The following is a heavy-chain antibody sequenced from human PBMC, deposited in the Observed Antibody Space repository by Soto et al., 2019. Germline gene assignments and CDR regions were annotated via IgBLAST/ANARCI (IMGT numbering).Heavy chain of an antibody. Sequence: SXKVSFKGSGYTXSRYYMNWVRQAPGQGLEWIGIINPSGGSTSYAQKFQGTVTMTRDTSTSTVYMELSSLRSEDTAVYYCARDSLGPFAIWGQGTMGTVS. CDR3: ARDSLGPFAI. CDR2: INPSGGST. J-gene: IGHJ3*02. CDR1: GYTXSRYY. V-gene: IGHV1-46*01.